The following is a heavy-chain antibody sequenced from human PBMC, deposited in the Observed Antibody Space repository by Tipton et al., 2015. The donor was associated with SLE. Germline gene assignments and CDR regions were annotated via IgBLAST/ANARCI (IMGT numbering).Heavy chain of an antibody. CDR2: IYYSGST. CDR3: ARAPSGGSSIAARPNWFDP. Sequence: LRLSCAASGFTFSDYYMSWIRQPPGKGLEWIGYIYYSGSTNYNPSLKSRVTISVDTSKNQFSLKLSSVTAADTAVYYGARAPSGGSSIAARPNWFDPWGQGTLVTVSS. J-gene: IGHJ5*02. D-gene: IGHD6-6*01. CDR1: GFTFSDYY. V-gene: IGHV4-59*12.